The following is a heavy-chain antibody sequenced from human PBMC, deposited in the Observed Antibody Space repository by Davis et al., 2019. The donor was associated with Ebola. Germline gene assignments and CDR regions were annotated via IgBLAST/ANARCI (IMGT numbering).Heavy chain of an antibody. CDR2: ISSSSSTI. V-gene: IGHV3-48*02. CDR1: GFTFSSYS. CDR3: ASGITILRY. J-gene: IGHJ4*02. D-gene: IGHD3-3*01. Sequence: GESLKISRAASGFTFSSYSMNWVRQAPGKGLEWVSYISSSSSTIYYADSVKGRFTISRDNAKNSLYLQMNSLRDEDTAVYYCASGITILRYWGQGTLVTVSS.